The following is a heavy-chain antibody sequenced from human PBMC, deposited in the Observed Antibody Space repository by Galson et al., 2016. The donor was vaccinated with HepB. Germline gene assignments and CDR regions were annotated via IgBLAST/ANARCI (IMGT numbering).Heavy chain of an antibody. J-gene: IGHJ3*01. V-gene: IGHV5-51*01. D-gene: IGHD1-26*01. CDR3: VRPVGATKGVAVAA. CDR1: GYSFISYW. Sequence: QSGAEVKKPGESLKISCKGSGYSFISYWIGWVRQTPGKGLEWMGIIYPVDSETKYSPSFEGQVSMSADRSLNTAYLQWSSLKASDTAIYDWVRPVGATKGVAVAAGGQGTMVFVSS. CDR2: IYPVDSET.